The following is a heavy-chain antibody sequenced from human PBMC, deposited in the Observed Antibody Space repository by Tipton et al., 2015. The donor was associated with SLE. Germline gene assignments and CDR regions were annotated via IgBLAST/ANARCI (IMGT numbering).Heavy chain of an antibody. D-gene: IGHD5-12*01. V-gene: IGHV4-59*01. CDR2: IYDSGST. CDR1: GGSISGYY. Sequence: TLSLTCTVSGGSISGYYWGWIRQPPGKGLEWIGYIYDSGSTSYKPSLKTRVTISVDTSKNQFSLKLSSVTAADTAVYYCARHAGGVATPFDYWGQGTLVTVSS. CDR3: ARHAGGVATPFDY. J-gene: IGHJ4*02.